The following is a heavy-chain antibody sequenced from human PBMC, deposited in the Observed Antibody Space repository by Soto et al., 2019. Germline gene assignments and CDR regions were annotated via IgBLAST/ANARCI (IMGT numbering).Heavy chain of an antibody. CDR2: ISSSSSYI. Sequence: EVQLVESGGGLVKPGGSLRLSCAASGFTFGSYSMNWVRHAPGKGLEWVSSISSSSSYIYYADSVKGRFTISRDNARNSLYLQRNSLRAEDTAVNYCARWGGSSGPQIHWDYGGQGTLVTVSS. V-gene: IGHV3-21*01. CDR3: ARWGGSSGPQIHWDY. D-gene: IGHD3-22*01. J-gene: IGHJ4*02. CDR1: GFTFGSYS.